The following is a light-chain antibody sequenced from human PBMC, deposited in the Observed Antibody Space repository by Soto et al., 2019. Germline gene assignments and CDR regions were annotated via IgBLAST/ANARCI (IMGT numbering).Light chain of an antibody. CDR1: RSISTF. Sequence: DIQMTQSPSSLSASVGDRVNITCRASRSISTFLNWYQHKPGTAPKLLIYDASRLQSGDPSRFSGSASGTDFTLTIGSLRPEDVATYYCQQSDSIPTFGGGTKVEI. J-gene: IGKJ4*01. CDR2: DAS. V-gene: IGKV1-39*01. CDR3: QQSDSIPT.